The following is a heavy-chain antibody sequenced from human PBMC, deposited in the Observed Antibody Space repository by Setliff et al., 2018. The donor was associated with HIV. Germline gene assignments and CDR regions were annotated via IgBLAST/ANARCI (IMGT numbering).Heavy chain of an antibody. Sequence: SETLSLTCTVSGGSISSGSYYWSWIRQPPGKGLEWIGSIYYSGSTYYNPSLKSRVTISVDTSKNHFSLELSSVTAADTAAYYCARLLSTRTVGYYFDFWGQGTLVTVSS. CDR1: GGSISSGSYY. V-gene: IGHV4-39*02. D-gene: IGHD1-26*01. CDR3: ARLLSTRTVGYYFDF. CDR2: IYYSGST. J-gene: IGHJ4*02.